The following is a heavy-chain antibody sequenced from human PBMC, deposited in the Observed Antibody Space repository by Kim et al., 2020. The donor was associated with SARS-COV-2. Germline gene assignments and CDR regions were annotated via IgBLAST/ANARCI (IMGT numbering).Heavy chain of an antibody. CDR1: GFTFSSYS. Sequence: GGSLRLSCAASGFTFSSYSMNWVRQAPGKGLEWVSYISSSSSTIYYADSVKGRFTISRDNAKNSLYLQMNSLRDEDTAVYYCARDVGRYCSSTSCHPYGMDVWGQGTTVTVSS. CDR2: ISSSSSTI. J-gene: IGHJ6*02. V-gene: IGHV3-48*02. CDR3: ARDVGRYCSSTSCHPYGMDV. D-gene: IGHD2-2*01.